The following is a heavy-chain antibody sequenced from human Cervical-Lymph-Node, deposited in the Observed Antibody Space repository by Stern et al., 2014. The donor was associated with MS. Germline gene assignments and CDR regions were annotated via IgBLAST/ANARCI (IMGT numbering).Heavy chain of an antibody. V-gene: IGHV3-30*18. CDR3: AKDPKGSGSYYHSN. CDR1: GFTFSNYG. J-gene: IGHJ4*02. CDR2: ISYDGSNK. D-gene: IGHD3-10*01. Sequence: VQLVESGGGVVQPGRSLRLSCAASGFTFSNYGMHWVRQAPGKGLEWVAVISYDGSNKYYADSVKGRFTISRDNSKNTLYLQMNSLRAEDTAVYYCAKDPKGSGSYYHSNWGQGTLVTVSS.